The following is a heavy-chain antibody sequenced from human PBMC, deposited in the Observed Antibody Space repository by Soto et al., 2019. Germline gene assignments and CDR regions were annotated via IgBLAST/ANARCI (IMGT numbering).Heavy chain of an antibody. CDR3: ARHLYYDISPGYLRPYHYYGMDV. CDR2: LYYSDYT. Sequence: SETLSLTCSVSGGSISRNNNYWGWLRQPTGKGLEWIGSLYYSDYTDSNSSLRSRVTISVDTSKNQFSLKLTSVTAADTAVYYCARHLYYDISPGYLRPYHYYGMDVWGQGTTVTVSS. CDR1: GGSISRNNNY. J-gene: IGHJ6*02. D-gene: IGHD3-9*01. V-gene: IGHV4-39*01.